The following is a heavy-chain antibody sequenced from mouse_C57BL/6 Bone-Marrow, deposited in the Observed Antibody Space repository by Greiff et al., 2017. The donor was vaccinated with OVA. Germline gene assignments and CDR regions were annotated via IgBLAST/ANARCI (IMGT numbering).Heavy chain of an antibody. CDR1: GYTFTSYG. CDR2: IYPRSGNT. CDR3: ARGGDGYYWYFDV. Sequence: VKLVESGAELARPGASVKLSCKASGYTFTSYGISWVKQRTGQGLEWIGEIYPRSGNTYYNEKFKGKATLTADKSSSTAYMALRSLTSEDSAVYFCARGGDGYYWYFDVWGTGTTVTVSS. D-gene: IGHD2-3*01. J-gene: IGHJ1*03. V-gene: IGHV1-81*01.